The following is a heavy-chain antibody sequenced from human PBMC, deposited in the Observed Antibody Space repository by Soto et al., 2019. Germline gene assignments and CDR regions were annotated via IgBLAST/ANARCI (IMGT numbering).Heavy chain of an antibody. CDR1: GGTLSSYA. D-gene: IGHD2-15*01. V-gene: IGHV1-69*13. CDR2: IIPIFGTA. J-gene: IGHJ6*02. CDR3: ARSADIVVVVAATRFYYGMDV. Sequence: SVKVSCKASGGTLSSYAISWVRQAPGQGLEWMGGIIPIFGTANYAQKFQGRVTITADESTSTAYMELSSLRSEDTAVYYCARSADIVVVVAATRFYYGMDVWGQGTTVTVSS.